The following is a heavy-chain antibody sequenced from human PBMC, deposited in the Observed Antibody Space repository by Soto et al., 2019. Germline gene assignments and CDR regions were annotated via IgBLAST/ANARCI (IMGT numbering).Heavy chain of an antibody. CDR1: GFTFSDEN. D-gene: IGHD2-2*01. J-gene: IGHJ6*02. CDR2: ISGGGSYI. CDR3: ARDSDCHSTSCFFPPHV. V-gene: IGHV3-21*06. Sequence: GGSVSPSSSASGFTFSDENMSWVRQVPGKVLEWVSGISGGGSYIFYADSVQCRFSISRENPNNSLFLEMNSLRVEDTAVYYCARDSDCHSTSCFFPPHVWGQGTTVTVSS.